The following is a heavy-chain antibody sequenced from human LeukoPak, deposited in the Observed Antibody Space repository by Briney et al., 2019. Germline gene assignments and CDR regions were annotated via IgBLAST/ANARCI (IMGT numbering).Heavy chain of an antibody. J-gene: IGHJ6*02. CDR3: ARLEMSTKNYYYTMDV. CDR1: GYSFTSYW. Sequence: GESMKISCKGSGYSFTSYWISWVRQMPGKGLEWMGTIDLSDSYTNYSPSFQGHVTISANKSISTAYLQWSSLKASDTAMYYCARLEMSTKNYYYTMDVWGQGTTVTVSS. V-gene: IGHV5-10-1*01. CDR2: IDLSDSYT. D-gene: IGHD5-24*01.